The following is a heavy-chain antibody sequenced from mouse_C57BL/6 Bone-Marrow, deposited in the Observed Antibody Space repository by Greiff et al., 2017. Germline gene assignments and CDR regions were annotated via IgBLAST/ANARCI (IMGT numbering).Heavy chain of an antibody. CDR1: GYTFTSYW. V-gene: IGHV1-55*01. Sequence: VQLQQPGAELVKPGASVKMSCKASGYTFTSYWITWVKQRPGQGLEWIGDIYPGSGSTNYNEKFKSKATLTVDTSSSTAYMQLSSLTSEDSAVYYCARPYSSNYWYFDVGCRGTAVTVSA. CDR3: ARPYSSNYWYFDV. J-gene: IGHJ1*03. D-gene: IGHD2-5*01. CDR2: IYPGSGST.